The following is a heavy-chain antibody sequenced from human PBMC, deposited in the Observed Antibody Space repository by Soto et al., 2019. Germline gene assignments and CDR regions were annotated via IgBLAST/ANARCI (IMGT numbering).Heavy chain of an antibody. CDR1: GFTFSDYY. Sequence: QGQLVESGGGLVKPGGSLRLTCAASGFTFSDYYMSWIRQAPGKGLEWVSYISSSGSSMYYADSVKGRFTTSRDNAKNSLHLKMNSLRAEDTALDYCATDSNDAFDTWGKGTMVTVSS. CDR3: ATDSNDAFDT. CDR2: ISSSGSSM. D-gene: IGHD3-22*01. J-gene: IGHJ3*02. V-gene: IGHV3-11*01.